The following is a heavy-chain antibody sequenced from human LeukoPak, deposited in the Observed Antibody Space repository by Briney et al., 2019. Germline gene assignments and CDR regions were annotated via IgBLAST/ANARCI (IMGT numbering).Heavy chain of an antibody. CDR1: GYTFNNYA. D-gene: IGHD5-24*01. CDR3: ARGGGYNRNWFDP. CDR2: IIPIFGTA. Sequence: SVKVSCKASGYTFNNYAINWVRQAPGQGLEWMGGIIPIFGTANYAQKFQGRVTITADESTSTAYMELSSLRSEDTAVYYCARGGGYNRNWFDPWGQGTLVTVSS. J-gene: IGHJ5*02. V-gene: IGHV1-69*13.